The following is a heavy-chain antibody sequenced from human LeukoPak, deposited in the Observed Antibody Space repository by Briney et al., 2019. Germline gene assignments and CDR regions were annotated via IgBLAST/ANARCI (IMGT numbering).Heavy chain of an antibody. D-gene: IGHD3-9*01. V-gene: IGHV1-18*01. CDR3: AREGKFYDILTGYSTAANWFDP. CDR2: ISAYNGKT. J-gene: IGHJ5*02. CDR1: GYPFTTYG. Sequence: GASVHVSCKASGYPFTTYGLSWVRQAPGQGIEWMGWISAYNGKTSYAQKFQGRVTMTTDTSTSTAYMELRSLSSDDTAMYYCAREGKFYDILTGYSTAANWFDPWGQGTLVTVSS.